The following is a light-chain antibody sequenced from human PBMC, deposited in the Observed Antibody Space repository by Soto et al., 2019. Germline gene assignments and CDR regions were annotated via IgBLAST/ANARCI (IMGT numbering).Light chain of an antibody. Sequence: DIQMTQSPSSVSASVGDRVTITCRASQGISSLLAWYQQKPGKAPNLLIHTASSLQSGVPSRFSGSGSGTDFTLTISSLQPEDFATYYCQQANSFPPWTFGQGTKVEIK. CDR2: TAS. J-gene: IGKJ1*01. CDR1: QGISSL. CDR3: QQANSFPPWT. V-gene: IGKV1-12*01.